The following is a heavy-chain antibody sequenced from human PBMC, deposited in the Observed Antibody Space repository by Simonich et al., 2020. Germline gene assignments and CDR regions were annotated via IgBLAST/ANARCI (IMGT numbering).Heavy chain of an antibody. CDR2: ISYEGSNK. D-gene: IGHD1-26*01. V-gene: IGHV3-30*07. CDR1: GFTFSSYA. Sequence: QVQLVESGGGVVQPGRSLRLSCAASGFTFSSYAMHWVRQAPGKVVEWVAVISYEGSNKYYADSVKGRFTISRDNSKNTLYLQMNSLRAEDTAVYYCAREGAGNDAFDIWGQGTMVTVSS. CDR3: AREGAGNDAFDI. J-gene: IGHJ3*02.